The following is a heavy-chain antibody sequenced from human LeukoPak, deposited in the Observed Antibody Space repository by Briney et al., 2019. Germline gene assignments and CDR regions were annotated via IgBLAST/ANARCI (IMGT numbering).Heavy chain of an antibody. D-gene: IGHD3-22*01. CDR1: EYTFSVYH. V-gene: IGHV1-69*13. CDR2: IIPIFGTA. J-gene: IGHJ4*02. CDR3: ARTYYYDSSGYYLYYFDY. Sequence: ASVKVSCKASEYTFSVYHIHWVRRAPGQGLEWMGGIIPIFGTANYAQKFQGRVTITADESTSTAYMELSSLRSEDTAVYYCARTYYYDSSGYYLYYFDYWGQGTLVTVSS.